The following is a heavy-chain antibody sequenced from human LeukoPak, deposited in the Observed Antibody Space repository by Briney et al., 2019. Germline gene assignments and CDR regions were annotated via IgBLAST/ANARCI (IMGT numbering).Heavy chain of an antibody. J-gene: IGHJ4*02. D-gene: IGHD6-19*01. CDR1: GXTFSTYT. CDR3: ARVLTDSRGWYHFDY. Sequence: GGSLRLSCAASGXTFSTYTMNWVRQAPGKGLEWVSYITGTSSTIYYADSVKGRFTVSRDNARNSLYLQMNSLRDEDTAVYYCARVLTDSRGWYHFDYWGQGTLVTVSS. CDR2: ITGTSSTI. V-gene: IGHV3-48*02.